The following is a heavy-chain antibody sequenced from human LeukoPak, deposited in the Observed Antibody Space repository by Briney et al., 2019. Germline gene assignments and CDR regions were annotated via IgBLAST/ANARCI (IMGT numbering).Heavy chain of an antibody. Sequence: TGGSLRLSCVASAFSVSSNCMTWVRQAPGGGLEWVSVIYSDGSSYYSGSVKGRFTISRDNAKNTVYLEMNSLSVEDTATYYCIRDYRSADLWGQGTLVTVTS. J-gene: IGHJ5*02. CDR1: AFSVSSNC. CDR2: IYSDGSS. V-gene: IGHV3-53*01. CDR3: IRDYRSADL.